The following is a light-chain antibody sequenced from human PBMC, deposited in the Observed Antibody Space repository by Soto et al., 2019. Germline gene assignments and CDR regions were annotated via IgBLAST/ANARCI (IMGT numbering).Light chain of an antibody. CDR3: QQYATSPT. CDR2: DAS. J-gene: IGKJ1*01. Sequence: EIVLTQSPGTLSLSPGERLTLSCRTSQSLSTRSLAWYQQKPGLAPSLLIYDASSRATGIPDRFSGSGSGTDFTLTIPRLEPEDVAVYYCQQYATSPTFGQGTKVDIK. V-gene: IGKV3D-20*01. CDR1: QSLSTRS.